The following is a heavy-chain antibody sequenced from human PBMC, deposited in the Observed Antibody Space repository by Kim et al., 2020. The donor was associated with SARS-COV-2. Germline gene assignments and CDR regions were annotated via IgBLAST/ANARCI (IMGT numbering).Heavy chain of an antibody. CDR3: ARGLAAAGRVVGWFDP. V-gene: IGHV1-3*01. D-gene: IGHD6-13*01. Sequence: KFQGRVTSPRDTSASTAYMELSSLRSEDTAVYYCARGLAAAGRVVGWFDPWGQGTLVTVSS. J-gene: IGHJ5*02.